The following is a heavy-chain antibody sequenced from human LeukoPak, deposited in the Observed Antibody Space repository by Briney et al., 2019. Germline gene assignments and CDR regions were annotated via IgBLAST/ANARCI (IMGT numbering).Heavy chain of an antibody. J-gene: IGHJ5*02. CDR3: ARHVPYYDFWSGSPHWFDP. CDR1: GGSISSGDYY. V-gene: IGHV4-30-4*08. Sequence: SETLSLTCTVSGGSISSGDYYWSWIRQPPGKGLEWIGYIYYSGSTYYNPSLKSRVTISVDTSKNQFSLKLSSVTAADTAVYYCARHVPYYDFWSGSPHWFDPWGQGTLVTVSS. CDR2: IYYSGST. D-gene: IGHD3-3*01.